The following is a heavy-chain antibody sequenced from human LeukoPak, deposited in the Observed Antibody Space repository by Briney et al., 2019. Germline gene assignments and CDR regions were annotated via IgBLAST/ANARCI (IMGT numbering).Heavy chain of an antibody. Sequence: GGSLRLSCAASRFTFSSYAMSWVRRAPGKGLERVSSLSASGSNTYYADSVKGRFTISRDNSKNTLYLQMNSLRAEDTAIYYCATDRVAGRRPLLELGYWGQGTLVTVSS. V-gene: IGHV3-23*01. CDR2: LSASGSNT. D-gene: IGHD6-19*01. CDR3: ATDRVAGRRPLLELGY. CDR1: RFTFSSYA. J-gene: IGHJ4*02.